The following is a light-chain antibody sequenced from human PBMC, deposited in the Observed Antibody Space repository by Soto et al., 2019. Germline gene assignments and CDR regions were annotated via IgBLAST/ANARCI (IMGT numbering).Light chain of an antibody. CDR2: DVS. J-gene: IGLJ3*02. CDR3: SSYTSSSLWV. Sequence: QSALTQPRSASGSPGQSITISCTGTSSDVGGYNYVSWYQQHPAKAPKLIIFDVSNRPSGVSNRFSGSKSGNTASLTISGLQADDEADYYCSSYTSSSLWVFGGGTKLTVL. CDR1: SSDVGGYNY. V-gene: IGLV2-14*03.